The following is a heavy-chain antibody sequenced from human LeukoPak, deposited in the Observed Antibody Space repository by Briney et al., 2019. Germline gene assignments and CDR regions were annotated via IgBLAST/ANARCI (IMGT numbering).Heavy chain of an antibody. J-gene: IGHJ5*02. CDR3: ARVGLVVVAATRKTSWFDP. CDR1: GGSISSSSYY. V-gene: IGHV4-39*07. Sequence: PSETLSLTCTVSGGSISSSSYYWGWIRQPPGKGLEWIGEINHSGSTNYNPSLKSRVTISVDTSKNQFSLKLSSVTAADTAVYYCARVGLVVVAATRKTSWFDPWGQGTLVTVSS. CDR2: INHSGST. D-gene: IGHD2-15*01.